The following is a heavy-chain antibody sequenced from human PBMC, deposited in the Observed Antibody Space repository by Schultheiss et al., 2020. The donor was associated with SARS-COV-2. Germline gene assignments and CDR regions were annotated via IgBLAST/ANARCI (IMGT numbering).Heavy chain of an antibody. CDR2: IRSKAYGGTT. Sequence: GESLKISCTASGFTFGDYAMSWVRQAPGKGLEWVGFIRSKAYGGTTEYAASVKGRFTISRDDSKSIAYLQMNSLKTEDTAVYYCAKGSGNRDYWGQGTLVTVSS. CDR3: AKGSGNRDY. J-gene: IGHJ4*02. D-gene: IGHD1-26*01. CDR1: GFTFGDYA. V-gene: IGHV3-49*04.